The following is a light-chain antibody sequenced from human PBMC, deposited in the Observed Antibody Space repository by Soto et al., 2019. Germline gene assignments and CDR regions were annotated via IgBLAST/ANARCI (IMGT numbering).Light chain of an antibody. Sequence: QSVLTQPASVSGSPGQSITISCTGTSSDVGGYNYVSWYQHHPGKAPKLMIFDVSNRPSGVSNRFSGSKSGNMASLTISGLRPEDEADYYCSSYTTSNTRQIVFGTGTKVTVL. J-gene: IGLJ1*01. CDR1: SSDVGGYNY. CDR2: DVS. V-gene: IGLV2-14*03. CDR3: SSYTTSNTRQIV.